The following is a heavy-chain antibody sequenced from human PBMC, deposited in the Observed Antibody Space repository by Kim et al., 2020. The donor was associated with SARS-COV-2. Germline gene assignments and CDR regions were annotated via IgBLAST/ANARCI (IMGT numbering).Heavy chain of an antibody. J-gene: IGHJ4*02. Sequence: NPSLKSRVTISVDTSKNQFSLKLSSVTAADTAVYYCARSRGYSYALLWDYWGQGTLVTVSS. V-gene: IGHV4-39*01. D-gene: IGHD5-18*01. CDR3: ARSRGYSYALLWDY.